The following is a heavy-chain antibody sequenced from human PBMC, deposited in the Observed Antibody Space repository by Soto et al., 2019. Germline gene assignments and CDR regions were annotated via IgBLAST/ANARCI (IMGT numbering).Heavy chain of an antibody. J-gene: IGHJ4*02. V-gene: IGHV3-30*18. Sequence: QVQLVESGGGVVQPGRSLRLSCAASGFTFSSYGMHWVRQAPGKGLEWVAVISYDGSNKYYADSVKGRFTISRDNSKNTLYLQMNSLRAEDTAVYYCAQDRDSSGYYSALDYWGQGTLVTVSS. CDR2: ISYDGSNK. CDR1: GFTFSSYG. CDR3: AQDRDSSGYYSALDY. D-gene: IGHD3-22*01.